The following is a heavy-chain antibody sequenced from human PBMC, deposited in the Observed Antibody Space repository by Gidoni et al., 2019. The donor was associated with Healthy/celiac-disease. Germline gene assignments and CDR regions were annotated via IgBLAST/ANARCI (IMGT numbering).Heavy chain of an antibody. CDR2: ISWNSGSI. CDR1: GFTFDDYA. V-gene: IGHV3-9*01. D-gene: IGHD6-19*01. Sequence: EVQLVESGGGLVQPGRSLRLSCAASGFTFDDYAMHWVRQAPGKGLEWVSGISWNSGSIGYADSVKGGFTISRDNAKNSLYLQMNSLRAEDTALYYCAKVIAVDSGMDVWGQGTTVTVSS. CDR3: AKVIAVDSGMDV. J-gene: IGHJ6*02.